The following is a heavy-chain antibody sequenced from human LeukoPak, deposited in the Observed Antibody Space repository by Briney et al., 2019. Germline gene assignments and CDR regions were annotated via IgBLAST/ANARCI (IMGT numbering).Heavy chain of an antibody. CDR2: IYYSGST. Sequence: SQTLSLTCTVSGGSISSGGYYWSWIRQHPGKGLEWIGSIYYSGSTYYNPSLKSRVTISVDTSKNQFSLKLSSVTAADTAVYYCARHRGIAVDGVWFDPWGQGTLVTVSS. D-gene: IGHD6-19*01. CDR1: GGSISSGGYY. V-gene: IGHV4-39*01. CDR3: ARHRGIAVDGVWFDP. J-gene: IGHJ5*02.